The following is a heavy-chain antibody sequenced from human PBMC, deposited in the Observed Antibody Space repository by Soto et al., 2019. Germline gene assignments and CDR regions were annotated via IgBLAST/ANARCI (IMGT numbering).Heavy chain of an antibody. Sequence: GTSVKVSCKDSGYTYAGYYRHWVRQAPGQGLEWMGWINPNSGGTNYAQKFQGWVTMTRDTSISTAYMELSRLRSDDTAVYYCARGGYSGYDEYYFDYWGQGTLVTVSS. CDR1: GYTYAGYY. J-gene: IGHJ4*02. CDR3: ARGGYSGYDEYYFDY. CDR2: INPNSGGT. D-gene: IGHD5-12*01. V-gene: IGHV1-2*04.